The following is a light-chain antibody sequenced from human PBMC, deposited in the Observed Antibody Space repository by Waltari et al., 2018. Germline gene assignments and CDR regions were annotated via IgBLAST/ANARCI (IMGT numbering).Light chain of an antibody. CDR2: AAS. CDR1: QSVSRY. CDR3: QKYDRLPAT. V-gene: IGKV3-20*01. J-gene: IGKJ1*01. Sequence: EIVLTQSPGTLSLSPGERATLSCRASQSVSRYLVWYQQKPGQAPRLLIYAASIRATGIPDRFSGSGSVTDFSLTISRLEPEDFAVYYCQKYDRLPATFGQGTKVEIK.